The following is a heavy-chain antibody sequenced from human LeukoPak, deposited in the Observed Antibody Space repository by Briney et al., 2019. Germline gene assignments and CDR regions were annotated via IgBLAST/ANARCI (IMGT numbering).Heavy chain of an antibody. D-gene: IGHD3-3*01. CDR2: ISGSGGST. CDR1: GFTFSSYA. J-gene: IGHJ4*02. V-gene: IGHV3-23*01. CDR3: AKVSGNDFWSGYFYYFDY. Sequence: GGSLRLSCAASGFTFSSYAMSWVRQAPGKGLEWVSAISGSGGSTYYADSVKGRFTISRDNSKNTLYLQMNSLRAEDTAVYYCAKVSGNDFWSGYFYYFDYWGQGTLVTVSS.